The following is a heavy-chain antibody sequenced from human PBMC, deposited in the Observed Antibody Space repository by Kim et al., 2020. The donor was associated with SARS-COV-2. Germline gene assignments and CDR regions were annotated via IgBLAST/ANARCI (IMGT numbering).Heavy chain of an antibody. V-gene: IGHV4-31*03. CDR3: ARVDTQRNWNYVLWFDP. Sequence: SETLSLTCTVSGGSISSGGYYWSWIRQHPGKGLEWIGYIYYSGSTYYNPSLKSRVTISVDTSKNQFSLKLSSVTAADTAVYYCARVDTQRNWNYVLWFDPWGQGTLVTVSS. J-gene: IGHJ5*02. CDR2: IYYSGST. D-gene: IGHD1-7*01. CDR1: GGSISSGGYY.